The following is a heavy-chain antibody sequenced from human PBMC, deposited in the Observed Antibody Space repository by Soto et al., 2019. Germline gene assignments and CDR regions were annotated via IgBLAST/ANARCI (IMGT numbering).Heavy chain of an antibody. Sequence: QVQLQESGPGLVKPSQTLSLTCTVSAGSISTGGYYWTWIRQHPGKGLEWIGYIYYSGSTYYNPSLKSRLTISIDTSENQFSLKLSSVTAADTAVYYCARRRGNGWLDPWGQGTLVTVSS. CDR2: IYYSGST. J-gene: IGHJ5*02. CDR3: ARRRGNGWLDP. V-gene: IGHV4-31*03. CDR1: AGSISTGGYY. D-gene: IGHD1-1*01.